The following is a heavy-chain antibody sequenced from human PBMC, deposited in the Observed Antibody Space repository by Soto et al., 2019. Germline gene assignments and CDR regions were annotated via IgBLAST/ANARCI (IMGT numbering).Heavy chain of an antibody. J-gene: IGHJ4*02. CDR3: AKDDSSGYYPQGEFDY. D-gene: IGHD3-22*01. Sequence: PGGSLRLSCAASGFTFSSYGMHWVRQAPGKGLEWVAVISYDGSNKYYADSVKGRFTISRDNSKNTLYLQMNSLRAEDTAVYYCAKDDSSGYYPQGEFDYWGQGTLVTVSS. CDR1: GFTFSSYG. V-gene: IGHV3-30*18. CDR2: ISYDGSNK.